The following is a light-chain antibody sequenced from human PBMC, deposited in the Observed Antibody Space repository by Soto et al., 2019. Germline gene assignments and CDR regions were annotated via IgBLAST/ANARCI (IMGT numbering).Light chain of an antibody. CDR2: AVS. V-gene: IGLV2-11*01. CDR3: CSYAGSYTLL. CDR1: SSDVGGYNY. Sequence: QSALTQPRSVSGSPGQSVTISCTGTSSDVGGYNYVSWYQQHPGKAPKVMIYAVSKRPSGVPDRFSGSKSGNTASLTISGLQAEDEADYDCCSYAGSYTLLFGGGTKLTVL. J-gene: IGLJ2*01.